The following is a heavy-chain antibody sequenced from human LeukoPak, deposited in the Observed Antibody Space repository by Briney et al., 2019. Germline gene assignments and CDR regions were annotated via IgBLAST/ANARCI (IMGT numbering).Heavy chain of an antibody. J-gene: IGHJ4*02. D-gene: IGHD3-22*01. CDR2: IYYSGST. V-gene: IGHV4-31*03. CDR1: GGSISSGGYY. Sequence: SETPSLTCTVSGGSISSGGYYWSWIRQHPGKGLEWIGYIYYSGSTYYNPSLKSRVTISVDTSKNQFSLKLSSVTAADTAVYYCAREYYYDSSGYQDYWGQGTLVTVSS. CDR3: AREYYYDSSGYQDY.